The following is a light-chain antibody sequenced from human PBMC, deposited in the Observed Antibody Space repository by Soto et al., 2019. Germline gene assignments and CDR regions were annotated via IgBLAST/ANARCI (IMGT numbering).Light chain of an antibody. CDR2: DAY. J-gene: IGKJ1*01. Sequence: EIVMTQSPATLSVSPGERATLSCRASQSIRSNLAWYQQKPGQAPRLLIYDAYNRATGVPARFSGSGSGTEFTLTISSLQSEDFAVYYCQQYNNWPPWTCGQGTKVDIK. V-gene: IGKV3D-15*01. CDR1: QSIRSN. CDR3: QQYNNWPPWT.